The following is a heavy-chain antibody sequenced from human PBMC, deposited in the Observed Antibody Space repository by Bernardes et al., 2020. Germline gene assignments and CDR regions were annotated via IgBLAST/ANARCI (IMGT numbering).Heavy chain of an antibody. CDR3: AHTLLWTDYGEFLLGN. D-gene: IGHD4-17*01. CDR2: IYWNDDK. V-gene: IGHV2-5*01. CDR1: GFSLSTSGVG. Sequence: SGPTLVKPTQTLTLTCTFSGFSLSTSGVGVGWIRQPPGKALEWLALIYWNDDKRYSPSLKSRLTITKDTSKNQVVLTMTNMDPVDTATYYCAHTLLWTDYGEFLLGNWDQGTLVTVSS. J-gene: IGHJ4*02.